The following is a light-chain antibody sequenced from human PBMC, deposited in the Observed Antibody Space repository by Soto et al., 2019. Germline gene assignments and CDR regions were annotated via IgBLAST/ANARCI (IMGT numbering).Light chain of an antibody. J-gene: IGLJ2*01. CDR2: DTS. Sequence: QAVVTQEPSLTVSPGGTVTLTCGSSTGAVTSGHYPYWFQQKPGQAPRTLIYDTSNTHSWTPARFSGSLLGGKAALTLSGAQPEDEAEYYCLLSYSGGDVVFGGGTKLTVL. CDR1: TGAVTSGHY. CDR3: LLSYSGGDVV. V-gene: IGLV7-46*01.